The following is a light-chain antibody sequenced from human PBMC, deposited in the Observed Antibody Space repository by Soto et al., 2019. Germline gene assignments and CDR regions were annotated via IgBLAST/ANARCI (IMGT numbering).Light chain of an antibody. CDR2: GAS. V-gene: IGKV3-20*01. CDR1: QSTIY. J-gene: IGKJ1*01. CDR3: HQYAGSPWT. Sequence: EIVLTQSPGTLSLSPGERATLSCRASQSTIYLAWYQQKPGQTPRLLIYGASNRATGIPDRFSGSGSGTDFTLTISRLEPEDFAVHYCHQYAGSPWTFGQGTKVEIK.